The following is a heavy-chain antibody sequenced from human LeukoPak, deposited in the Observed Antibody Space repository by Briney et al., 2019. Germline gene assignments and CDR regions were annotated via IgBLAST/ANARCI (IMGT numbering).Heavy chain of an antibody. J-gene: IGHJ4*02. CDR1: GFTFSSYS. CDR2: ISSSSSYI. Sequence: GGSLRLSCAASGFTFSSYSMNWVRQAPGKGLEWVSSISSSSSYIYYADSVKGRFTISRDNAKNSLYLQMNSLRAEDMAVYYCARDRVVRGVISPYDYWGQGTLVTVSS. CDR3: ARDRVVRGVISPYDY. V-gene: IGHV3-21*01. D-gene: IGHD3-10*01.